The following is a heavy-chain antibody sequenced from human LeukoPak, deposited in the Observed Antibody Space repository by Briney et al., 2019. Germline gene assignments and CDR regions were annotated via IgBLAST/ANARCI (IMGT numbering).Heavy chain of an antibody. CDR3: AKDNRRHYTSGPNPDSLH. CDR2: ISWNSGSI. Sequence: GGSLRLSCAGSGFIFNNYAMHWVRQPPRKGLEWVSGISWNSGSIDYADSVKGRFTISRDNAKNSLYLQMNSLRVEDTAFYYCAKDNRRHYTSGPNPDSLHWGQGALVTVSS. D-gene: IGHD6-19*01. V-gene: IGHV3-9*01. J-gene: IGHJ4*02. CDR1: GFIFNNYA.